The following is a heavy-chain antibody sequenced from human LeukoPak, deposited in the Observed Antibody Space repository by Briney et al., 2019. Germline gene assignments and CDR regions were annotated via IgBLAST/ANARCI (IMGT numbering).Heavy chain of an antibody. CDR1: GFTFSSYW. CDR3: ARAVTTISPGYYYYYYYMDV. V-gene: IGHV3-7*01. D-gene: IGHD4-11*01. CDR2: IKPDGSEI. Sequence: GGSLRLSCAASGFTFSSYWMSWVRQAPGKGLEWVANIKPDGSEIYYVDSVKGRFTISRDNAKNSLYLQMNSLRAEDTAVYYCARAVTTISPGYYYYYYYMDVWGKGTTVTVSS. J-gene: IGHJ6*03.